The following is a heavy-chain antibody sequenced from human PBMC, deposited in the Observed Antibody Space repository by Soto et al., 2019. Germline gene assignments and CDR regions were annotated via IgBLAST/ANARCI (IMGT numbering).Heavy chain of an antibody. D-gene: IGHD3-3*01. J-gene: IGHJ5*02. CDR1: GYTLTSYA. CDR2: INAGNGNT. CDR3: ARGEWTALDWFDP. Sequence: GASVKVSCKASGYTLTSYAMHWVRQAPGQRLEWMGWINAGNGNTKYSQKFQGRVTITRDTSASTAYMELSSLRSEDTAVYYCARGEWTALDWFDPWGQGTLVTVSS. V-gene: IGHV1-3*01.